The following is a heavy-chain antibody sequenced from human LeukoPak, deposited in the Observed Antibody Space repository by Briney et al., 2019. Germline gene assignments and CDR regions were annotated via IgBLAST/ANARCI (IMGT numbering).Heavy chain of an antibody. J-gene: IGHJ6*02. V-gene: IGHV4-59*01. CDR3: AAAAGSYYYYYGMDV. Sequence: SETLSLTCTVSGGSISSYYWSWIRQPPGKGLEWIGYIYYSGSTNYNPSLKSRVTISVDTPKNQFSLKLSSVTAADTAVYYCAAAAGSYYYYYGMDVWGQGTTVTVSS. CDR1: GGSISSYY. D-gene: IGHD6-13*01. CDR2: IYYSGST.